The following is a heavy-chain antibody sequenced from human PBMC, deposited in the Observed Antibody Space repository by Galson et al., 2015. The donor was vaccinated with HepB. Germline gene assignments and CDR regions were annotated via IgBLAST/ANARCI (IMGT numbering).Heavy chain of an antibody. V-gene: IGHV3-64D*06. CDR1: GFTFSSYA. Sequence: SLRLSCAASGFTFSSYAMHWVRQAPGKGLEYVSAISSNGGSTYYADSVKGRFTISRDNSKNTLYLQMSSLRAEDTAVYYCVKGGTFGGSYWPFDYWGQGTLVTVSS. J-gene: IGHJ4*02. CDR2: ISSNGGST. CDR3: VKGGTFGGSYWPFDY. D-gene: IGHD1-26*01.